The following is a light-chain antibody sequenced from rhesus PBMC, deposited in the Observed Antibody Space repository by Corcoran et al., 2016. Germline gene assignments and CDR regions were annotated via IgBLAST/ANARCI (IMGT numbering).Light chain of an antibody. CDR1: QDISNW. Sequence: DIQMTQSPSSLSASVGDRVTITCRASQDISNWLAWYQQKPGKAPKLLSFRASHLETGVPSRFSGMGAGTDCTLTISSLQPEDIATYYWQQHDNSPWTFGQGTKVEIK. V-gene: IGKV1-69*01. CDR2: RAS. J-gene: IGKJ1*01. CDR3: QQHDNSPWT.